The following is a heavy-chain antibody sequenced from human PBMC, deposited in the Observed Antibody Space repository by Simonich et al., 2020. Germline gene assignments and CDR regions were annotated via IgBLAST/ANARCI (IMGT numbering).Heavy chain of an antibody. CDR3: ARDSSYYAFDI. Sequence: EVQLVESGGGLVQPGGSLRLSCAASGFTFSSYSMNWVRKAPGKGLEWVSYIISSSITIDYADSVNGRFTISRDNAKNSLYLQMNSLRAEDTAVYYCARDSSYYAFDIWGQGTMVTVSS. V-gene: IGHV3-48*01. CDR2: IISSSITI. D-gene: IGHD5-12*01. J-gene: IGHJ3*02. CDR1: GFTFSSYS.